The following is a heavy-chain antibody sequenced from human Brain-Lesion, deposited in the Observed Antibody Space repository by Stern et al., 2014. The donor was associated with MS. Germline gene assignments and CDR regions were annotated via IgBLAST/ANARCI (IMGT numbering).Heavy chain of an antibody. V-gene: IGHV3-30*18. CDR2: VSYDGSNK. CDR3: AKDRQYLTYFFDH. CDR1: GFTFGSCA. Sequence: QVQLVQSGGGVVQPGRPLRLSCVASGFTFGSCAMHWVRQVPGKGLEWVAGVSYDGSNKYYADSVKGRFTISRDNSQNTLYMQMSSLRPEDTAVYYCAKDRQYLTYFFDHWGQGSLVTVSS. D-gene: IGHD2/OR15-2a*01. J-gene: IGHJ5*02.